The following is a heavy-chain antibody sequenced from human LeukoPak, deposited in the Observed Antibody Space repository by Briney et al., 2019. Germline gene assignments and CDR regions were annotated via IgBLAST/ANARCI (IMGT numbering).Heavy chain of an antibody. D-gene: IGHD2-8*01. CDR1: GDSISRFY. CDR2: YTGDT. J-gene: IGHJ4*02. CDR3: ATLRGY. V-gene: IGHV4-59*12. Sequence: AETLSLTCSVSGDSISRFYWSWVRQPPGKGLEWIGYTGDTNYNPSLKSRVTISLDASKSQFSLKLSSVTAADTAVYYCATLRGYWGQGTLVTVSS.